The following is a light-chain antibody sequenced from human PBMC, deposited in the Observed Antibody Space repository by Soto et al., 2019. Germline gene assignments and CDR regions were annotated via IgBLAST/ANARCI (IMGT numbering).Light chain of an antibody. J-gene: IGKJ1*01. CDR3: QQYNSYWT. Sequence: DIQMTQSPATLYSSVGDSVTITCRASQRISSWLAWYQQKPGKAPKLLIYDASSLESGVPSRFSCSGSGTEFTLTISSLQPDDFATYYCQQYNSYWTFGQGTKVEIK. CDR1: QRISSW. V-gene: IGKV1-5*01. CDR2: DAS.